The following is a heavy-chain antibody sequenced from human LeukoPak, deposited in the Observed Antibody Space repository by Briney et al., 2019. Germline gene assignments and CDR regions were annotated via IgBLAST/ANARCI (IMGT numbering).Heavy chain of an antibody. CDR3: ARGPSGYHNT. CDR2: IKTKFYGGST. Sequence: GGSLRLSCTTSGFTFGDYAVSWFRQAPGKGLEWIGFIKTKFYGGSTQYAAPVRGRFTISRDNSKNTLYLQMNSLRAEDTAVYYCARGPSGYHNTGGQGTLVTVSS. CDR1: GFTFGDYA. D-gene: IGHD5-12*01. V-gene: IGHV3-49*03. J-gene: IGHJ4*02.